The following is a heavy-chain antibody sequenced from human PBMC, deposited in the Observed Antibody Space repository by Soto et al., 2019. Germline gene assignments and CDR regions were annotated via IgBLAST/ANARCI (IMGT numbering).Heavy chain of an antibody. D-gene: IGHD6-13*01. CDR2: IYSGGST. CDR1: GFTVSSNY. CDR3: ARGGSSWRNAFDI. J-gene: IGHJ3*02. Sequence: GGSLRLSCAASGFTVSSNYMSWVRQAPGKGLEWFSVIYSGGSTYYADSVKGRFTISRDNSKNTLYLQMNSLRAEDTAVFYCARGGSSWRNAFDIWGQGTMVTVSS. V-gene: IGHV3-53*01.